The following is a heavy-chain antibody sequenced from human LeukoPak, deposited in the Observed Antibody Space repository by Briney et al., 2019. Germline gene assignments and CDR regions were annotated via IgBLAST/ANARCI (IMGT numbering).Heavy chain of an antibody. CDR2: INHSGST. D-gene: IGHD3-22*01. CDR1: GGSFSGYY. CDR3: ACLTTADAFDI. J-gene: IGHJ3*02. V-gene: IGHV4-34*01. Sequence: SETLSLTCAVYGGSFSGYYWSWIRQPPGKGLEWIGEINHSGSTNYDPSLKSRVTISVDTSKNQFSLKLSSVTAADTAVYYCACLTTADAFDIWGQGTMVTVSS.